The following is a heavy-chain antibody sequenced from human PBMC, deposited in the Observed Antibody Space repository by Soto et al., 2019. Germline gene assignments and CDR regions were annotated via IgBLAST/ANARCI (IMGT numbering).Heavy chain of an antibody. V-gene: IGHV4-4*02. D-gene: IGHD5-12*01. CDR2: VAQSGYT. Sequence: QLQLQESGPGLVKPSWTLSLTCTVSNGSMTSSLWWSWVRQSPGKGLEWIGEVAQSGYTSYNPSLKSRLTISQDRSRNQFSLRLTSVTAADTAVYYCARNRYGGYDFDSWGQGTLVTVSS. CDR3: ARNRYGGYDFDS. CDR1: NGSMTSSLW. J-gene: IGHJ4*02.